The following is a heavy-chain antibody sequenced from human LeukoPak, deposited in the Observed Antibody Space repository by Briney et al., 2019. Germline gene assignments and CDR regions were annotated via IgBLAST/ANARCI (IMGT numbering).Heavy chain of an antibody. CDR2: ISGSGGST. CDR1: GFTFSGYA. D-gene: IGHD6-19*01. J-gene: IGHJ4*02. V-gene: IGHV3-23*01. Sequence: GGSLSLSCAASGFTFSGYAMSWVRQAPGKGLEWVSAISGSGGSTYYADSVKGRFTMSRDNSKNTLYLQMNSLRVEDTAVYYCAKDLEQWLVLGLFDYWGQGTVVSVSS. CDR3: AKDLEQWLVLGLFDY.